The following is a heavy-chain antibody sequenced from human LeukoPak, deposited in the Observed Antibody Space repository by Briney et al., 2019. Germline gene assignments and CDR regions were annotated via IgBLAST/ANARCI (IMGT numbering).Heavy chain of an antibody. CDR3: ARHGLLRFLEWLFDY. J-gene: IGHJ4*02. V-gene: IGHV4-59*08. CDR2: IYYSGST. Sequence: SETLSLTCTVSGGSISSYYWSWIRQPPGKGLEWIGYIYYSGSTYYNPSLKSRVTISVDTSKNQFSLKLSSVTAADTAVYYCARHGLLRFLEWLFDYWGQGTLVTVSS. D-gene: IGHD3-3*01. CDR1: GGSISSYY.